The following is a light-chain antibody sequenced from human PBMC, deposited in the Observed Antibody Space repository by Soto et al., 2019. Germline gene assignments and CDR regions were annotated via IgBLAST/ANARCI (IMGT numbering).Light chain of an antibody. V-gene: IGKV2-28*01. J-gene: IGKJ3*01. Sequence: DIVMTQSPLSLPVTPGEPASISCRSSQSLLHSNGYNYLDWYLQKPGQSPQLLIYLGSNRASGVPDRFSGSGSGTDFTLKISRVEAEDLGVYYCMQALQTPITFGPGTKVDIK. CDR3: MQALQTPIT. CDR1: QSLLHSNGYNY. CDR2: LGS.